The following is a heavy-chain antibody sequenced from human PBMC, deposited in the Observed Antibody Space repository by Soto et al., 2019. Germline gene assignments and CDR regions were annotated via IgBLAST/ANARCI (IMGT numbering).Heavy chain of an antibody. CDR3: ARQNYYDSSGFDY. Sequence: SETLSLTCTVSGGSISSSSYYWGWIRQPPGKGLEWIGSIYYSGNTYYNPSLESRVTISVDTAKNQFSLKLSSVTAADTAVYYCARQNYYDSSGFDYWGQGTLVTVSS. CDR1: GGSISSSSYY. J-gene: IGHJ4*02. V-gene: IGHV4-39*01. D-gene: IGHD3-22*01. CDR2: IYYSGNT.